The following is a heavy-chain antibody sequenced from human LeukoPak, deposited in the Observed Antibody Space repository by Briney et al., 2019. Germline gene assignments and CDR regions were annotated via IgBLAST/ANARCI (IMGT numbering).Heavy chain of an antibody. CDR3: AGTSHYFDY. V-gene: IGHV4-30-4*01. CDR2: IYYSGST. Sequence: SETLSLTCTVSGGSISSGDYYCSWIRQPPGKGLEWLGYIYYSGSTYYNPSLKSRVTISVDTSKNQFSLKLSSVTAADTAVYYCAGTSHYFDYWGQGTLVTVSS. J-gene: IGHJ4*02. CDR1: GGSISSGDYY. D-gene: IGHD1-1*01.